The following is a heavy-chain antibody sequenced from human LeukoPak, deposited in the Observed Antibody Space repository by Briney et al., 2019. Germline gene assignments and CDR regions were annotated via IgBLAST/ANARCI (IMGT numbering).Heavy chain of an antibody. D-gene: IGHD4-17*01. CDR1: GFTVSINY. CDR3: ARDLTTVTSDY. J-gene: IGHJ4*02. V-gene: IGHV3-66*01. CDR2: IYSGGST. Sequence: GGSLRLFCAASGFTVSINYMSWVRQAPGKGLEWVSVIYSGGSTYYADSVKGRFTISRDNSKNTLYLQMNSLRAEDTAVYYCARDLTTVTSDYWGQGTLVTVSS.